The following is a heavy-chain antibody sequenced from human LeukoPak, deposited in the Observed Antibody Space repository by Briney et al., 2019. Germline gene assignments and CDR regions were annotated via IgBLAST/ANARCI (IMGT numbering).Heavy chain of an antibody. CDR3: ARGAVAGSFDY. CDR1: GYTFTSYA. CDR2: INAGNGNT. V-gene: IGHV1-3*01. J-gene: IGHJ4*02. D-gene: IGHD6-19*01. Sequence: ASVKVCCKASGYTFTSYAMHWVGQAPGQRLEWMGWINAGNGNTKYSQKFQGRVTITRDTSASTAYMELSSLRSEDTAVYYCARGAVAGSFDYWGQGTLVTVSS.